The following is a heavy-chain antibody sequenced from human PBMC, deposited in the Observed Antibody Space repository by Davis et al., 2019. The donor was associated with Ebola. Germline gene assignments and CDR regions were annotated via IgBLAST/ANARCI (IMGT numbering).Heavy chain of an antibody. CDR2: VSTSGATI. Sequence: GESLKISCAASGFTFGDYYMHWIRQAPGRGLEWLSYVSTSGATIHYADSVKGRFTVSRDNAENSLFLQMTSLRVEDTAVYYCARDQRSVVGATGLDYWGQGTLVTVSS. D-gene: IGHD1-26*01. CDR3: ARDQRSVVGATGLDY. V-gene: IGHV3-11*01. J-gene: IGHJ4*02. CDR1: GFTFGDYY.